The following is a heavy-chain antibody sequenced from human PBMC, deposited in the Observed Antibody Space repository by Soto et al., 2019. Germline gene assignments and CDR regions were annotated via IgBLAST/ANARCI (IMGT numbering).Heavy chain of an antibody. Sequence: PGGSLRLSCAASGFNFSVSAMHWVRQASGKGLEWVGGIKSKANTYATAYAASVKGRFTISRDDSKNTAYLQMNSLKAEDTAVYYCLPTSYIVGATYWGQGP. V-gene: IGHV3-73*01. J-gene: IGHJ4*02. CDR1: GFNFSVSA. CDR2: IKSKANTYAT. D-gene: IGHD1-26*01. CDR3: LPTSYIVGATY.